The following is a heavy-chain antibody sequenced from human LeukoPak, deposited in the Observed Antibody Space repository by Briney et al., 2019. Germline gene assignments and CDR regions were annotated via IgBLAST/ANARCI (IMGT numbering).Heavy chain of an antibody. CDR2: NHPRDSET. V-gene: IGHV5-51*01. CDR1: GYIFTNYW. Sequence: GESLKISCKASGYIFTNYWVAWVRQMSGKGLEWVGINHPRDSETKYSPFFEGQVTISADKSINTAYIQWGSLKVADSAMYYCVRVMVGATSDFDHWGPGTLVTVSS. CDR3: VRVMVGATSDFDH. D-gene: IGHD2-15*01. J-gene: IGHJ4*02.